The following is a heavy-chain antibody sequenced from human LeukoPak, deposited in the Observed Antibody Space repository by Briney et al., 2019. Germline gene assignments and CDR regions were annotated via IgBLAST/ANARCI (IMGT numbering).Heavy chain of an antibody. V-gene: IGHV3-23*01. J-gene: IGHJ4*02. CDR1: GFPFSTYD. Sequence: PGGSLRLSCAASGFPFSTYDMSWGRQAPGKGLEWVSVIFNSDGSTYYADSVKGRFTISRDNSKNTLYLQMNSLRAEDTAVYYCAKGAHFDYWGQGTLVTVSS. CDR2: IFNSDGST. CDR3: AKGAHFDY.